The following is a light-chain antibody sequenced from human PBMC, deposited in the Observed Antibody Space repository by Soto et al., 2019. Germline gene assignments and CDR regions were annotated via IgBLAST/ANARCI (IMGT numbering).Light chain of an antibody. CDR3: CSYASSSSYV. J-gene: IGLJ1*01. CDR1: TSDVGGYNL. CDR2: EGT. V-gene: IGLV2-23*01. Sequence: QSVLTQPASVSGSPGQSITISCSGTTSDVGGYNLVSWYQQHTAKAPKLLIYEGTQRPSGVSSRFSGSKSGNTASLTISGLQAEDEADYYCCSYASSSSYVFATGPKVTVL.